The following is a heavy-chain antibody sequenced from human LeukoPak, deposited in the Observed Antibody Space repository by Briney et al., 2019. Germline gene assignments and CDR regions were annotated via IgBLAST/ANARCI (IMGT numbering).Heavy chain of an antibody. V-gene: IGHV3-21*04. D-gene: IGHD1-26*01. Sequence: GGSLRLSCAASGFTFSSYSMNWVRQAPGKGLEWVSSISSSSYIYYADSVRGRFTISRDNAKNSLYLRMNSLRAEDTAVYYCATGVVGGSYGHDAFDIWGQGTMVTVSS. CDR3: ATGVVGGSYGHDAFDI. J-gene: IGHJ3*02. CDR2: ISSSSYI. CDR1: GFTFSSYS.